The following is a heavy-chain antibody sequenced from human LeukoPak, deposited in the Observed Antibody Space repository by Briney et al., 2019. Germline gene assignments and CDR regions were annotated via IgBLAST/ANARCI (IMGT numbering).Heavy chain of an antibody. D-gene: IGHD1/OR15-1a*01. J-gene: IGHJ4*02. CDR1: GLTVSSNF. CDR3: ARQQDATNPGY. V-gene: IGHV3-66*04. CDR2: IYSGGNT. Sequence: GGSLRLSCAVSGLTVSSNFMNWVRQAPGKGLEWVSIIYSGGNTYYADSVKGRFTISRDNSKNTLYLQMSGLRVEDTAIYYCARQQDATNPGYWGQGTLVTVSS.